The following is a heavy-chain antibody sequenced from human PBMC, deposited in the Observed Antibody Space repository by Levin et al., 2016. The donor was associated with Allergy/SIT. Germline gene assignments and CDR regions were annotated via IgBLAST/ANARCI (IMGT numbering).Heavy chain of an antibody. V-gene: IGHV3-20*04. D-gene: IGHD3-16*01. CDR3: ARVGELLYHSYFDY. CDR2: INWNGGST. Sequence: GESLKISCAASGFTFDDYGMSWVRQAPGKGLEWVSGINWNGGSTGYADSVKGRFTISRDNAKNSLYLQMNSLRAEDTALYYCARVGELLYHSYFDYWGQGTLVTVSS. CDR1: GFTFDDYG. J-gene: IGHJ4*02.